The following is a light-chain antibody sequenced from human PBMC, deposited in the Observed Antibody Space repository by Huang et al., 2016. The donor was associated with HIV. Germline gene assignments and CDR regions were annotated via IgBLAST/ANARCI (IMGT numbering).Light chain of an antibody. CDR1: QNIAIY. J-gene: IGKJ2*01. CDR3: QQSYNTPYT. V-gene: IGKV1-39*01. CDR2: AAS. Sequence: DIQLTQSPSSLSASVGDRVTITCRASQNIAIYLNWYQQKPGEAPELLIYAASNLQSGVPSRFSGCGSGTDFTLTISSLQPEDFLTYFCQQSYNTPYTFGQGTKLEIK.